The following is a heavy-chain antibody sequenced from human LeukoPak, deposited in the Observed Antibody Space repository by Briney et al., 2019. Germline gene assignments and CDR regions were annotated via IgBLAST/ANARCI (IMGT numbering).Heavy chain of an antibody. CDR2: IYPGDSDT. Sequence: GESLKISCKGSGYSFTSYWIGWVRQMPGKGLEWMGIIYPGDSDTRYSPSFQGQVTISADKSISTAYLQWSSLKASDTAMYYCARYERTRYPTVTNRDAFDIWGQGTMVTVSS. CDR1: GYSFTSYW. D-gene: IGHD4-17*01. V-gene: IGHV5-51*01. CDR3: ARYERTRYPTVTNRDAFDI. J-gene: IGHJ3*02.